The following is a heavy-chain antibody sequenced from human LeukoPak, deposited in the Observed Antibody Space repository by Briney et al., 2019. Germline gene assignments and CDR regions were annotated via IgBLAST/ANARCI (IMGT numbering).Heavy chain of an antibody. J-gene: IGHJ5*02. V-gene: IGHV4-39*07. Sequence: PSETLSLTCAVSGGSISSSNYYWGWIRQPPGKGLEWIGSIYYSGSTYNNLSLKSRVTISLDTSRNQFSLRLSSVTAADTAVYYCARDKSYYGSGNYYSRGWFDPWGQGTLVTVSS. D-gene: IGHD3-10*01. CDR3: ARDKSYYGSGNYYSRGWFDP. CDR1: GGSISSSNYY. CDR2: IYYSGST.